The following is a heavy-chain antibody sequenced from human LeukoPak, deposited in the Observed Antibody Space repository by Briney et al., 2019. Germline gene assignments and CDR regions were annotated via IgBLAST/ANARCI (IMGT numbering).Heavy chain of an antibody. CDR1: GFTFSDYS. D-gene: IGHD3-22*01. J-gene: IGHJ4*02. V-gene: IGHV3-11*05. CDR3: ARGDYDSSGYYEV. CDR2: RSSSSYT. Sequence: GESLKISCAVSGFTFSDYSMSWIRQAPGKGLECISYRSSSSYTNYADSVKGRFTISRDNAKNSLYLQMNSLRAEDTAVYYCARGDYDSSGYYEVWGQGTLVTVSS.